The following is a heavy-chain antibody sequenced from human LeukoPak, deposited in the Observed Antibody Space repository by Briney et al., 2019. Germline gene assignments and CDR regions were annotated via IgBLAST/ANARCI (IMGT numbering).Heavy chain of an antibody. CDR1: GFTFSNYW. V-gene: IGHV3-7*05. CDR3: ARGEGEPNSDCFDF. D-gene: IGHD1-14*01. Sequence: GGSLRLSCAASGFTFSNYWMSWVRQAPEKGLEWVANIKQDGSEKYYVDSVKGRFTISRDNAKNSLYLQRNSLRAEDTAVYYCARGEGEPNSDCFDFWGQGTLVTVSS. J-gene: IGHJ4*02. CDR2: IKQDGSEK.